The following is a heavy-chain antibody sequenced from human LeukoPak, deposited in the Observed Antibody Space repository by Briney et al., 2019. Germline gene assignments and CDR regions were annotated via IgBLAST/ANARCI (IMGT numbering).Heavy chain of an antibody. D-gene: IGHD1-26*01. CDR2: IRVCNGDT. CDR1: GYTFTSYG. J-gene: IGHJ4*02. Sequence: ASVKVSCKASGYTFTSYGISWVRQAPGQGLEWMGWIRVCNGDTNYAQKLQGRVTMTTDTSTSTAYMELRSLRSEDTAVYYCARHSSYSGSYFDYWGQGTLVTVSS. V-gene: IGHV1-18*01. CDR3: ARHSSYSGSYFDY.